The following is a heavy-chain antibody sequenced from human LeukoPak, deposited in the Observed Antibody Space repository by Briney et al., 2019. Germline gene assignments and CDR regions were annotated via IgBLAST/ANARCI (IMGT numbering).Heavy chain of an antibody. J-gene: IGHJ5*02. Sequence: PSETLSLACTVSGGSISSSSYYWGWIRQPPGKGLEWIGNIYYSGSTYYNPSLKSRVTISVDTSKNQFSLKLSSVTAADTAVYYCARATGGEDWFDPWGQGTLVTVSS. CDR3: ARATGGEDWFDP. CDR1: GGSISSSSYY. D-gene: IGHD3-16*01. CDR2: IYYSGST. V-gene: IGHV4-39*01.